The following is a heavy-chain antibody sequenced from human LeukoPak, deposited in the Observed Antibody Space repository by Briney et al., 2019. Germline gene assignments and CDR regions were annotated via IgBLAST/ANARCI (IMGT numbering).Heavy chain of an antibody. Sequence: ASVKVSCKSSGYTFTSYGISWVRQAPGQGLEWMGWISAYNGNTNYAQKLQGRVTMTTDTSTSTAYMELRSLRSDDTAVYYCAREDRYENSGTFDYWGQGTLVTVSS. V-gene: IGHV1-18*01. CDR3: AREDRYENSGTFDY. J-gene: IGHJ4*02. CDR1: GYTFTSYG. D-gene: IGHD5-24*01. CDR2: ISAYNGNT.